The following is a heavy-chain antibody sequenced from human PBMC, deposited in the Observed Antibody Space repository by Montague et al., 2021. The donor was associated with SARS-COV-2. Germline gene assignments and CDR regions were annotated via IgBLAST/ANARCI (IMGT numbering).Heavy chain of an antibody. Sequence: SETLSLTCAVHGTSFSGYYWNWIRQPPGKGLEWIGEINHGGSTKYSPSLKSRLTISADTSKNQFSLKLTSVAAADTAVYYCARLRDGVVPSPILGVGPYYSYYYRDVWGRGTMVTVSS. V-gene: IGHV4-34*01. D-gene: IGHD3-10*01. J-gene: IGHJ6*03. CDR2: INHGGST. CDR3: ARLRDGVVPSPILGVGPYYSYYYRDV. CDR1: GTSFSGYY.